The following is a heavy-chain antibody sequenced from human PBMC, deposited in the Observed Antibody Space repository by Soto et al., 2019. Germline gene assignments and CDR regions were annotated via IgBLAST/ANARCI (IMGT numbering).Heavy chain of an antibody. CDR3: ARARPTSIAAAGTGTLFDY. D-gene: IGHD6-13*01. CDR1: GGSISSGGYY. J-gene: IGHJ4*02. V-gene: IGHV4-31*03. CDR2: IYYSGST. Sequence: SETLSLTCTVSGGSISSGGYYWSWIRQHPGKGLEWIGYIYYSGSTYYNPSLKSRVTISVDTSKNQFSLKLSSMTAADTAVYYCARARPTSIAAAGTGTLFDYWGQGTLVTVSS.